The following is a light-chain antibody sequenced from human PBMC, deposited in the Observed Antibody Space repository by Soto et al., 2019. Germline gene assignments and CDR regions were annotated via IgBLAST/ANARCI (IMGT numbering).Light chain of an antibody. CDR2: GVS. CDR1: QSVSSSQ. Sequence: EIVLTQSPGTLSLSRGERATLSCRASQSVSSSQLAWYQQKPGQAPRLLIHGVSSRDTGIPDRFSGSGSRTDFTLTISRLEPEDFAVYYCQKYGGSQKWTFGQGTKVEIK. V-gene: IGKV3-20*01. J-gene: IGKJ1*01. CDR3: QKYGGSQKWT.